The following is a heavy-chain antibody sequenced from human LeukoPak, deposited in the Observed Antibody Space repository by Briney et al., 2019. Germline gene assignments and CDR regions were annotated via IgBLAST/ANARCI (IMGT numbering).Heavy chain of an antibody. Sequence: GGSLRLSCAASGFTFSSYWMHWVRQAPGKGLVRVSRINSDGSSTDYADSVKGRFTISRDNAKNTVYLQMNSLRVEDTAVYYCATGTSSSWYEFDYWGQGTLVTVSS. CDR1: GFTFSSYW. CDR2: INSDGSST. J-gene: IGHJ4*02. D-gene: IGHD6-13*01. V-gene: IGHV3-74*01. CDR3: ATGTSSSWYEFDY.